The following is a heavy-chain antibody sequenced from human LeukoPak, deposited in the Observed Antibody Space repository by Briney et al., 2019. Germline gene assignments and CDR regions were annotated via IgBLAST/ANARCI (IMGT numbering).Heavy chain of an antibody. CDR1: GGAFSGYY. J-gene: IGHJ4*02. V-gene: IGHV4-34*01. D-gene: IGHD3-3*01. CDR3: ARSRASYYDFWSGYTNGGYYFDY. CDR2: INHSGST. Sequence: SETLSLTCAVYGGAFSGYYWSWIRQPPGKGLEWIGEINHSGSTNYNPSLKSRVTISVDTPKNQFSLKLSSVTAADTAVYYCARSRASYYDFWSGYTNGGYYFDYWGQGTLVTVSS.